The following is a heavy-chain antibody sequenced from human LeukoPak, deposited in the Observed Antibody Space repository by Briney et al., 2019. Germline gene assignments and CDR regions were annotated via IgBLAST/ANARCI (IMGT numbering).Heavy chain of an antibody. Sequence: GGSLRLSCAASGFTFSSYSMKWLRQAPGKGLEWVSSISSSSSYIYYADSVKGRFTISRDNAKNSLYLQMNSLRAEDTAVYYCARDRPSDFWSGYYYYWGQGTLVTVSS. CDR3: ARDRPSDFWSGYYYY. J-gene: IGHJ4*02. D-gene: IGHD3-3*01. CDR2: ISSSSSYI. CDR1: GFTFSSYS. V-gene: IGHV3-21*01.